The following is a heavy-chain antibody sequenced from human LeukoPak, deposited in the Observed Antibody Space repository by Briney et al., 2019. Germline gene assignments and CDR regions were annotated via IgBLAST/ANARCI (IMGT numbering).Heavy chain of an antibody. CDR1: GYTFTSYA. D-gene: IGHD6-13*01. CDR2: INAGNGNT. CDR3: ARADGYSGSWYVVFWFDP. V-gene: IGHV1-3*03. J-gene: IGHJ5*02. Sequence: ASVKVSCKASGYTFTSYAMHWVRQAPGQRLEWMGWINAGNGNTKYSQEFQGRVTITRDTSASTAYMELSSLRSEDMAVYYCARADGYSGSWYVVFWFDPWGQGTLVTVSS.